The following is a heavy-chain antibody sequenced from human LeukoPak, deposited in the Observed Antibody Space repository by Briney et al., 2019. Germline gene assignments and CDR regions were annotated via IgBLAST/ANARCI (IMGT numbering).Heavy chain of an antibody. CDR2: ISSSSSTI. CDR1: GFTFSSYS. CDR3: AREYQLLAALYYYYYMDV. D-gene: IGHD2-2*01. V-gene: IGHV3-48*01. Sequence: GGSLRLSCAASGFTFSSYSMNWVRQAPGKGLEWVSYISSSSSTIYYADSVKGRFTISRDNAKNSLYLQMNSLRAEDTAVYYCAREYQLLAALYYYYYMDVWGKGTTVTVSS. J-gene: IGHJ6*03.